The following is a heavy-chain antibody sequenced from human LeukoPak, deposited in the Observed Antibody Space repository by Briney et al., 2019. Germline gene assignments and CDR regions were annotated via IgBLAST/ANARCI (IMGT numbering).Heavy chain of an antibody. CDR3: ARGCVYSGYVDFDC. Sequence: PSETLSLTCTVSGGSISSYYWSWIRQPPGKGLEWIGYIYYSGSTNYNPSLKSRVTISVDTSKNQFSLKLSSVTAADTAVYYCARGCVYSGYVDFDCWGQGTLVTVSS. V-gene: IGHV4-59*01. CDR2: IYYSGST. CDR1: GGSISSYY. J-gene: IGHJ4*02. D-gene: IGHD5-12*01.